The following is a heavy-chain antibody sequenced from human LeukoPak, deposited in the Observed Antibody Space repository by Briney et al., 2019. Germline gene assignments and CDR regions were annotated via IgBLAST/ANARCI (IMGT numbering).Heavy chain of an antibody. J-gene: IGHJ6*03. Sequence: PSETLSLTCAVSGGSISSSNWWSWIRQPPGKGLEWIGEINHSGSTNYNPSLKSRVTISVDTSKNQFSLKVSSVTAADTAVYYCARVKDPGGYYYYYYMDIWGKGNTVTVSS. V-gene: IGHV4-4*02. CDR3: ARVKDPGGYYYYYYMDI. CDR2: INHSGST. CDR1: GGSISSSNW. D-gene: IGHD3-16*01.